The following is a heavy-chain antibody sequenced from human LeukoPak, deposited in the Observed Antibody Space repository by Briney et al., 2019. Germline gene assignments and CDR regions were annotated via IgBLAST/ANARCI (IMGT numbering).Heavy chain of an antibody. Sequence: PGGSLRLSCAPSGFTFRSYAMSWVRQAPGKGLVWVSAISGSGGSTYYADSVKGRFTISRDNSKNTLYLQMNSLRAEDTAVYYCAKGDRAAPIDAFDIWGQGTMVTVSS. CDR2: ISGSGGST. J-gene: IGHJ3*02. V-gene: IGHV3-23*01. D-gene: IGHD2-15*01. CDR1: GFTFRSYA. CDR3: AKGDRAAPIDAFDI.